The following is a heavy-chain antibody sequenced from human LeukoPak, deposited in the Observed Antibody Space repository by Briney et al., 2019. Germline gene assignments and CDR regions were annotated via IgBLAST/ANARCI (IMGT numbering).Heavy chain of an antibody. D-gene: IGHD5-18*01. CDR3: ARRDNTAMAPFDY. Sequence: SVKVSCKASGGTFSSYAISWVRQPPGQGLEWMGGIIPIFGTANYAQKFQGRVTITTDESTSTAYMELSSLRSEDTAVYYCARRDNTAMAPFDYWGQGTLVTVSS. CDR2: IIPIFGTA. V-gene: IGHV1-69*05. J-gene: IGHJ4*02. CDR1: GGTFSSYA.